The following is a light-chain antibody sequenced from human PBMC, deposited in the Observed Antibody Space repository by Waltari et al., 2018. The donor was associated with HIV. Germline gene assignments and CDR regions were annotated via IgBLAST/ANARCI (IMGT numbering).Light chain of an antibody. V-gene: IGKV1-5*03. CDR3: QRSNGP. J-gene: IGKJ2*01. CDR1: QMTSNR. CDR2: CTS. Sequence: DTQMTQSPFTLSASVGDRVTITCRAGQMTSNRKAWYQQKPGKAPKLLSYCTSILQSGVPSRFSGTRSGTEFNLIISSLEPEDFATYYCQRSNGPFDQGT.